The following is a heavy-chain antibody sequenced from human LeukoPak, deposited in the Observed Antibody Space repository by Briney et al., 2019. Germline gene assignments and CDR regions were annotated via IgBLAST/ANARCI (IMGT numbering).Heavy chain of an antibody. Sequence: SETLSLTCTVSGGSISSYYWSWIRQPAGKGLEWIGRIYTSGSTYYNPSLKSRVTISVDTSKNQFSLKLSSVTAADTAVYYCARRDCSGGSCYGRWFDPWGQGTLVTVSS. D-gene: IGHD2-15*01. V-gene: IGHV4-4*07. CDR3: ARRDCSGGSCYGRWFDP. CDR1: GGSISSYY. CDR2: IYTSGST. J-gene: IGHJ5*02.